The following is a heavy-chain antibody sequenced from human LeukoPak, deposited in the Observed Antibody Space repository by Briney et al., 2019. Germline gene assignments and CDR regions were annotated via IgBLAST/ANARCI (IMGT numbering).Heavy chain of an antibody. V-gene: IGHV1-8*01. D-gene: IGHD5-18*01. CDR2: MNPNNNNT. CDR1: GYTFTSYD. CDR3: ARGYSYGYKDY. Sequence: ASVKVSCKASGYTFTSYDISWLRQAAGQGLEWMGWMNPNNNNTVYAQKFQGRVTMTRNTSISTAYMELSSLRSEDTAVYYCARGYSYGYKDYWGQGTLVTVSS. J-gene: IGHJ4*02.